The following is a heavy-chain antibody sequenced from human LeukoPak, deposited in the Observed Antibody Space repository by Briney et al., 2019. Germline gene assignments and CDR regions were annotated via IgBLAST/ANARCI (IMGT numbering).Heavy chain of an antibody. Sequence: SVMVSCKASGGTFSSYAISWVRQAPGQGLEWMGGIIPIFGTANYAQKFQGRVTITADESTSTAYMELSSLRSEDTAVYYCARAPTGTTPFDYWGQGTLVTVSS. V-gene: IGHV1-69*13. D-gene: IGHD1-1*01. CDR1: GGTFSSYA. J-gene: IGHJ4*02. CDR2: IIPIFGTA. CDR3: ARAPTGTTPFDY.